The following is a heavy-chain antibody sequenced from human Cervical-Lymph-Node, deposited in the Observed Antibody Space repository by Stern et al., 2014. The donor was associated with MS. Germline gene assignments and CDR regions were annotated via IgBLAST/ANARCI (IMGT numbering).Heavy chain of an antibody. CDR2: IYTSGSA. CDR3: ARGDRRLRAFDL. CDR1: GASMTTGSYY. J-gene: IGHJ3*01. Sequence: QLQPQESGPGLVKPSQTLSLTCTVSGASMTTGSYYWNWIRQPAGKGVEWIGQIYTSGSASYHPSLKNRLSMSVDTSKNQFSLILSSVTAADTAVYYCARGDRRLRAFDLWGQGTMVTVSS. D-gene: IGHD2-21*02. V-gene: IGHV4-61*02.